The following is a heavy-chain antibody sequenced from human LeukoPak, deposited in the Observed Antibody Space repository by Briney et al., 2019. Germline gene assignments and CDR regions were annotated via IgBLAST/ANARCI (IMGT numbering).Heavy chain of an antibody. D-gene: IGHD2-2*01. CDR1: GGTFSSYA. CDR3: ARVSFQLPTLFDY. V-gene: IGHV1-2*02. J-gene: IGHJ4*02. CDR2: INPNSGGT. Sequence: ASVKVSCKASGGTFSSYAISWVRQAPGQGLEWMGWINPNSGGTNYAQKFQGRVTMTRDTSINTAYMELTRLRSDDTAVYYCARVSFQLPTLFDYWGQGTLVTVSS.